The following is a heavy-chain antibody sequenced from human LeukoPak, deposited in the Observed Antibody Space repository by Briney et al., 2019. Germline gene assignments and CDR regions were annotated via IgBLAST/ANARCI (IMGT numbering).Heavy chain of an antibody. Sequence: QPGGSLILSCAASGFTFSSYAMHWVRQAPGKGLEWVAVISYDGSNKYYAVSVKGRFTISRDNTKNTLYLQMNSLRAEDTAVYYCARDSGSRWGQGTLVTVSS. CDR2: ISYDGSNK. CDR3: ARDSGSR. D-gene: IGHD3-10*01. CDR1: GFTFSSYA. J-gene: IGHJ4*02. V-gene: IGHV3-30*04.